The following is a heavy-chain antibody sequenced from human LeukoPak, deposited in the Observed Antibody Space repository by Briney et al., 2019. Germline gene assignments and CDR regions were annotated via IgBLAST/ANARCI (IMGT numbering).Heavy chain of an antibody. V-gene: IGHV3-23*01. CDR3: ARRRDFIDY. Sequence: GGSLRLSCATSGFTFSTYVMSWVRQAPGKGLEWVSGISGSGGNTYYADSVKGRFTISRDNSKNTLYLQMNSLRAEDTAVYYCARRRDFIDYWGQGTLVTVSS. D-gene: IGHD3/OR15-3a*01. J-gene: IGHJ4*02. CDR2: ISGSGGNT. CDR1: GFTFSTYV.